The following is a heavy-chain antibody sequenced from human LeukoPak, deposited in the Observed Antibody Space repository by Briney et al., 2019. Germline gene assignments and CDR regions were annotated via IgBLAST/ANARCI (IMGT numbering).Heavy chain of an antibody. J-gene: IGHJ4*02. V-gene: IGHV1-2*02. CDR1: GYTFTDYY. D-gene: IGHD1-26*01. Sequence: ASVKVSCKASGYTFTDYYLHWVRQAPGHGLEWMGWINPKTGVTKYAQNFQGRVTMTRDTSISTAYMEASRLRSDDTAVFYCARDLAMYSPDLDYWGQGTLVTVSS. CDR3: ARDLAMYSPDLDY. CDR2: INPKTGVT.